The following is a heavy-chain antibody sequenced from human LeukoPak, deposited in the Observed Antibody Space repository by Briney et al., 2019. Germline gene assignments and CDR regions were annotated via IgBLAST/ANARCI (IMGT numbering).Heavy chain of an antibody. D-gene: IGHD3-10*01. V-gene: IGHV4-38-2*02. J-gene: IGHJ4*02. Sequence: PSETLSLTCTVSGYSISSGYYWGWIRQPPGKGLEWIGSIYHSGSTYYNPSLKSRVTISVDTSKNQFSLKLSSVTATDTAVYYCATTMVRGVAPDYWDQGTLVTVSS. CDR3: ATTMVRGVAPDY. CDR2: IYHSGST. CDR1: GYSISSGYY.